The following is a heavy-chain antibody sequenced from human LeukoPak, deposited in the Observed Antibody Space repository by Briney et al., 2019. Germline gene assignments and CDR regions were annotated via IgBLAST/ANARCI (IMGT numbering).Heavy chain of an antibody. CDR3: ARRIIGYFYYMDV. V-gene: IGHV5-51*01. CDR1: GYGFTTYC. CDR2: IFPGDSGT. Sequence: GESLKISCRGVGYGFTTYCIAWVRQTPTKGLEWMATIFPGDSGTRYSPSFQGQVTISADSSISTAYLQWSSLKVSDTATYYCARRIIGYFYYMDVWGEGTTVIVSS. D-gene: IGHD2/OR15-2a*01. J-gene: IGHJ6*03.